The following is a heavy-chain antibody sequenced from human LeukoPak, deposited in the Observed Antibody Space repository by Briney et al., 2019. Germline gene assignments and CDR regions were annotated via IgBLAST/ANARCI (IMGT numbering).Heavy chain of an antibody. D-gene: IGHD4-17*01. CDR3: ATSTPDYGDYEGYFDY. J-gene: IGHJ4*02. CDR1: GGSISSGDYY. Sequence: SETLSLTCTVSGGSISSGDYYWSWIRQPPGKGLEWIGYIYYSGSTYYNPSLKSRVTISVDTSKNQFSLKLSSVTAADTAVYYCATSTPDYGDYEGYFDYWGQGTLVTVSS. CDR2: IYYSGST. V-gene: IGHV4-30-4*01.